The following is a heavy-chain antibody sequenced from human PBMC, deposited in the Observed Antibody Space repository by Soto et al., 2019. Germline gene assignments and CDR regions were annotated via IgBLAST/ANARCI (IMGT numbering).Heavy chain of an antibody. V-gene: IGHV1-69*02. CDR2: IIPYLSVS. J-gene: IGHJ4*02. Sequence: QVQLVQSGAEVKKPGSSLRVSCKASGDTFNFYTINWVRQAPGLGLEWLGRIIPYLSVSNYAQKFQGSVTITADKSTNTAYMEVRSLRSEDTAMYYCATSFGSGYRAVDYWGQGALVTVSS. CDR1: GDTFNFYT. D-gene: IGHD3-10*01. CDR3: ATSFGSGYRAVDY.